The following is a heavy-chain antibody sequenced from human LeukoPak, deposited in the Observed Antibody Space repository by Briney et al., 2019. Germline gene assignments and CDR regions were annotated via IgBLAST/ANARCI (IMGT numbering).Heavy chain of an antibody. CDR1: GVSLSDSY. CDR3: ARDGSGSYRNWFDP. Sequence: PSETLSLTCAVYGVSLSDSYWSWIRQPPGKGLEWIGEINHSGNTNYNPSLKSRVTMSVDTSKSQISLKLTSVTAADTAVYYCARDGSGSYRNWFDPWGQGTLVTVSS. CDR2: INHSGNT. V-gene: IGHV4-34*01. D-gene: IGHD1-26*01. J-gene: IGHJ5*02.